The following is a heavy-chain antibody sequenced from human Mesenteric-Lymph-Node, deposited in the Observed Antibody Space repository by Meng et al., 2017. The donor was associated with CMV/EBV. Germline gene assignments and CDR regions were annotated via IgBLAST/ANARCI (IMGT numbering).Heavy chain of an antibody. J-gene: IGHJ4*02. D-gene: IGHD3-22*01. CDR1: GGTFSRYA. CDR2: IIPIFGTA. CDR3: ARGDDSSGYYSFGIDY. V-gene: IGHV1-69*05. Sequence: SGGTFSRYAINWVRQAPGQGLEWVGGIIPIFGTANYAQKFQGRVTITTDESTSTAYMELSSLRSEDTAVYYCARGDDSSGYYSFGIDYWGQGTLVTVSS.